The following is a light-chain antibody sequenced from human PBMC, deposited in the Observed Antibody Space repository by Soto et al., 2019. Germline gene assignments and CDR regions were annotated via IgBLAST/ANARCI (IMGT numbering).Light chain of an antibody. J-gene: IGLJ3*02. Sequence: QSVLTQPPSVSGAPGQRVTISCTGSSYNIGAGYGVHWYQQLPGTAPKLLIYGNSNRPSGVPDRFSGSKSVTSASLAITGLRADDEADYYCQSYDSSLSGWVFGGGTKLTVL. CDR1: SYNIGAGYG. CDR2: GNS. V-gene: IGLV1-40*01. CDR3: QSYDSSLSGWV.